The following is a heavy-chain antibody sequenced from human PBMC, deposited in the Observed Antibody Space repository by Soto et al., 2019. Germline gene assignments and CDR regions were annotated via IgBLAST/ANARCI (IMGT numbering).Heavy chain of an antibody. J-gene: IGHJ6*02. D-gene: IGHD6-13*01. V-gene: IGHV4-30-4*01. CDR2: IYYSGST. CDR3: ARQGRAAAGGSFFYGLDV. Sequence: SETLSLTRTVSGGSISSGDYYWSWIRQPPGKGLEWIGYIYYSGSTNYNPSLKSRVTISVDTSKNQFSLKLSSVTAADTAVYYCARQGRAAAGGSFFYGLDVWGQGTTVTVSS. CDR1: GGSISSGDYY.